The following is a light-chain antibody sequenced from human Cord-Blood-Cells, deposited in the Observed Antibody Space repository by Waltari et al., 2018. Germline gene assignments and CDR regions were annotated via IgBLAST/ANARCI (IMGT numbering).Light chain of an antibody. CDR3: QAWDSSTAV. Sequence: SYELTQPPSVSVSPGQTASTTCTGDKFGDNYACWYQQKPGQSPVLVIYQDSKRPSGIPERFSGSNSGNTATLTISGTQAMDEADYYCQAWDSSTAVFGGGTKLTVL. CDR2: QDS. J-gene: IGLJ2*01. CDR1: KFGDNY. V-gene: IGLV3-1*01.